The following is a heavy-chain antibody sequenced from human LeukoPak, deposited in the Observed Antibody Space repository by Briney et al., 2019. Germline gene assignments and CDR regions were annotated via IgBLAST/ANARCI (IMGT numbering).Heavy chain of an antibody. CDR3: AKMSSAWDHMVRGVLDY. CDR1: GFTFSSYA. CDR2: ISGSGGST. V-gene: IGHV3-23*01. Sequence: PGGSLRLSCAASGFTFSSYAMSWVRQAPGKGLEWVSAISGSGGSTYYADSVKGRFTISRDNSKNTLYLQMNSLRAEDTAVYYCAKMSSAWDHMVRGVLDYWGQGTLVTVSS. J-gene: IGHJ4*02. D-gene: IGHD3-10*01.